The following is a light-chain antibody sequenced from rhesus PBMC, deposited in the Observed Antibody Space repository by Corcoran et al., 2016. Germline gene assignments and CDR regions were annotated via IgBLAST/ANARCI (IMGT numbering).Light chain of an antibody. CDR3: QHSYGTPLT. CDR1: ENVNNY. Sequence: DIQMTQSPSSLSASVGDRVTITCRASENVNNYLHWYQQKPGKAPKLLIYKASPLQSGVPSRFSGSGYGTDFTLPISSLQPEDFATYYCQHSYGTPLTFGGGTKVELK. V-gene: IGKV1-74*01. J-gene: IGKJ4*01. CDR2: KAS.